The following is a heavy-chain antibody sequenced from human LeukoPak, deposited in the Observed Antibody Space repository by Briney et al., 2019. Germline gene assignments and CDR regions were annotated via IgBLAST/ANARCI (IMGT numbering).Heavy chain of an antibody. CDR3: ARVVVRGVRLNWFDP. D-gene: IGHD3-10*01. CDR2: IYYSGST. Sequence: PSQTLSLTSTVSGGSISSGDYYWSWIRQPPGKGLEWIGYIYYSGSTYYNPSLKSRVTISVDTSKNQFSLKLSSVTAADTAVYYCARVVVRGVRLNWFDPWGQGTLVTVSS. V-gene: IGHV4-30-4*01. CDR1: GGSISSGDYY. J-gene: IGHJ5*02.